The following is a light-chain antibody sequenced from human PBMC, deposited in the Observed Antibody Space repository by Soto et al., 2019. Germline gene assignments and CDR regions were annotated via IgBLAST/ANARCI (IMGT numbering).Light chain of an antibody. V-gene: IGLV7-46*01. CDR2: DTS. J-gene: IGLJ1*01. CDR3: LLSYSGARLYV. CDR1: TGTVTSGHY. Sequence: QTVVTQEPSLTVSPGGTVTLTCGSSTGTVTSGHYPYWFHQKPGQAPRALIYDTSNKHSGTPARFSGSLLGGKAALTLSGAQPEDEAEYYCLLSYSGARLYVFGTGTKLTVL.